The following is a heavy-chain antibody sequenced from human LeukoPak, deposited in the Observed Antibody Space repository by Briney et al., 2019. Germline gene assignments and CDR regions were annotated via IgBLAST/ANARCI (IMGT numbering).Heavy chain of an antibody. V-gene: IGHV1-46*03. CDR2: INPSGGST. CDR3: ARDGDTAMGDFDY. CDR1: GYTFTSYY. D-gene: IGHD5-18*01. Sequence: ASAKVSCKASGYTFTSYYMHWVRHAPGQGLEWLGIINPSGGSTSYAQKFQGRVTMTRDTSTSTVYMELSSLRSEDTAVYYGARDGDTAMGDFDYWGQGTLVTVSS. J-gene: IGHJ4*02.